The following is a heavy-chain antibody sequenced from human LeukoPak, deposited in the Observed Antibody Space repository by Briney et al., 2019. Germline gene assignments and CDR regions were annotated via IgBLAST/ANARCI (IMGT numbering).Heavy chain of an antibody. CDR1: GGSISSYY. J-gene: IGHJ1*01. Sequence: SETLSLTCTVSGGSISSYYWSWIRQPAGKGLEWIGRIYTSGSTNYNPSLKSRVTMSVDTSKNQFSLKLSSVTAADMAVYYCARGGYYDSSGYYYEETHQHWGQGTLVTVSS. CDR2: IYTSGST. V-gene: IGHV4-4*07. CDR3: ARGGYYDSSGYYYEETHQH. D-gene: IGHD3-22*01.